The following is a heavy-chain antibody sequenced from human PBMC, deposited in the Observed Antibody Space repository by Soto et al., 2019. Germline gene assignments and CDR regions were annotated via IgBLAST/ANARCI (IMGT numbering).Heavy chain of an antibody. CDR3: ARMRSEYASSGLDY. CDR1: GFSLNTSGMR. J-gene: IGHJ4*02. V-gene: IGHV2-70*04. D-gene: IGHD3-22*01. Sequence: SGPTLVNPTETLTLTCTFSGFSLNTSGMRVSWIRQAPGKALEWLARIDWDEDRFYSTSLKTRLTISKDTSKNQVVLIMTKMDPVDTATYDCARMRSEYASSGLDYWGQGILVTVS. CDR2: IDWDEDR.